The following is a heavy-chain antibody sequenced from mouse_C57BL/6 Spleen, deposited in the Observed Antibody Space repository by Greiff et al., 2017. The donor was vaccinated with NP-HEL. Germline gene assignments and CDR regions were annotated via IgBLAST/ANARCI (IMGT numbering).Heavy chain of an antibody. CDR2: INPNNGGT. D-gene: IGHD2-10*02. V-gene: IGHV1-22*01. CDR1: GYTFTDYN. CDR3: ARQYDQSYAMDY. J-gene: IGHJ4*01. Sequence: VQLQQPGPELVKPGASVKMSCKASGYTFTDYNMHWVKQSHGKSLEWIGYINPNNGGTSYNQKFKGKATLTVNKSSSTAYMELRSLTSEDSAVYYCARQYDQSYAMDYWGQGTSVTVSS.